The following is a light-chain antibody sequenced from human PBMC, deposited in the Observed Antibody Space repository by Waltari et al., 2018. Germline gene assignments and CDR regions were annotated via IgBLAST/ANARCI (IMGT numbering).Light chain of an antibody. J-gene: IGKJ2*01. CDR3: QQYNSYSGYT. CDR2: DAS. CDR1: QSISSW. V-gene: IGKV1-5*01. Sequence: DIQMTQSPSTLSASVGDRVTIPCRASQSISSWLAWYQQKPGKAPKLLIYDASSVESGVPSRFSGSGSGTEFTLTISSLQPDDFATYYCQQYNSYSGYTFGQGTKLEIK.